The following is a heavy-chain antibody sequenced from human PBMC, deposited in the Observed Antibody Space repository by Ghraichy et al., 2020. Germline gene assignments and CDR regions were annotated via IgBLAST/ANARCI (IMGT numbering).Heavy chain of an antibody. J-gene: IGHJ2*01. D-gene: IGHD4-23*01. CDR3: ARRGGKGLVRYFDL. V-gene: IGHV4-34*01. CDR1: GGSFSGYY. CDR2: INHSGST. Sequence: SQTLSLTCAVYGGSFSGYYWSWIRQPPGKGLEWIGEINHSGSTNYNPSLKSRVTISVDTSKNQFSLKLSSWTAADTAVYYCARRGGKGLVRYFDLWGRGTLVTVSS.